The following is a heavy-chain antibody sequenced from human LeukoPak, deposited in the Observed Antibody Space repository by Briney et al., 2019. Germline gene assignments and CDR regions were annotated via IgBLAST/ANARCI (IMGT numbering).Heavy chain of an antibody. CDR1: GYTFTGYG. J-gene: IGHJ4*02. CDR3: ARDYFAMVRGVIITPLGY. D-gene: IGHD3-10*01. V-gene: IGHV1-18*01. Sequence: ASVKVSCKASGYTFTGYGISCVGQGPGQGLEWMGWISAYNGNTNYAQKLQGRVTMTTDTSTSTAYMELRSLRSDDTAVYYCARDYFAMVRGVIITPLGYWGQGTLVTVSS. CDR2: ISAYNGNT.